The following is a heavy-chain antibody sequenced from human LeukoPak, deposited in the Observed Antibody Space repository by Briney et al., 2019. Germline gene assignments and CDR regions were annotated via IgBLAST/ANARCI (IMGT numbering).Heavy chain of an antibody. J-gene: IGHJ6*02. CDR3: ATVVPAAISYYYGMDV. CDR1: GGSFSGYY. D-gene: IGHD2-2*01. V-gene: IGHV4-34*01. Sequence: SETLSLTCAVYGGSFSGYYWSWIRPPPGKGLEWIGEINHSGSTNYNPSLKSRVTISVDTSKNQFSLKLSSVTAADTAVYYCATVVPAAISYYYGMDVWGQGTTVTVSS. CDR2: INHSGST.